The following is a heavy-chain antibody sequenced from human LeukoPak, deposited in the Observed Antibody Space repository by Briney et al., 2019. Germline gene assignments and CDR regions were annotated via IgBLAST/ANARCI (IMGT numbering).Heavy chain of an antibody. D-gene: IGHD3-16*01. CDR3: ARIRGITYYFDY. Sequence: PSETLSPTCTVLGGAISSSSYYWGWIRQPPGRGLEWIGSIYYSGSTYYNPSLKSRVTISVDTSKDQFSLKLSSVTAADTAVYYCARIRGITYYFDYWGQGTLVTVSS. J-gene: IGHJ4*02. CDR2: IYYSGST. CDR1: GGAISSSSYY. V-gene: IGHV4-39*01.